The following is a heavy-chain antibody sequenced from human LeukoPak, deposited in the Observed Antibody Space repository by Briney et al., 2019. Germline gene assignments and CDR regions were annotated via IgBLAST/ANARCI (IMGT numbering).Heavy chain of an antibody. D-gene: IGHD6-25*01. CDR3: ARAARLPNS. J-gene: IGHJ4*02. CDR1: GTSITSSY. CDR2: IYYTGVT. V-gene: IGHV4-59*01. Sequence: SETLSLTCTVSGTSITSSYWSWIRQPPGKGLEHIGYIYYTGVTNYSPSLKSRVTMSLDTSKNQFSLRLTSVTAADTAIYYCARAARLPNSWGQGTLVTVSS.